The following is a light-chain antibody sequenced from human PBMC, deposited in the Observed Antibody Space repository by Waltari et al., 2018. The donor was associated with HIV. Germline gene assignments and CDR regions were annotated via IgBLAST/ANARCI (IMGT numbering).Light chain of an antibody. CDR1: ELGEKY. CDR2: QDN. V-gene: IGLV3-1*01. Sequence: SYEVTQPPSVAVSPGQTATITCSGYELGEKYTCWYQQKPGQSPLLVIYQDNKRPSGIPGRFSGSSSGHTATLTISGTLPMDEADYYCQAWGSTTSGVFGRGTRLTVL. CDR3: QAWGSTTSGV. J-gene: IGLJ3*02.